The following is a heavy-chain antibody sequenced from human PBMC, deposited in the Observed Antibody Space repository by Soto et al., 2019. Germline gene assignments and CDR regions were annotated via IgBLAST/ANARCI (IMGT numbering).Heavy chain of an antibody. D-gene: IGHD3-3*01. V-gene: IGHV3-23*01. CDR1: GFTFSSYA. Sequence: PGGSLRLSCAASGFTFSSYAMSWVRQAPGKGLEWVSAISGSGGSTYYADSVKGRFTISRDNSKNTLYLQMNSLRAEDTAVYYCAKDQYTIFGVVTHNWFDPWGQGTLVTVSS. CDR3: AKDQYTIFGVVTHNWFDP. J-gene: IGHJ5*02. CDR2: ISGSGGST.